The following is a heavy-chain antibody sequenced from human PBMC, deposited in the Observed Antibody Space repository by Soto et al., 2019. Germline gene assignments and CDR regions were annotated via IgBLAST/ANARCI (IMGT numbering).Heavy chain of an antibody. Sequence: GASVKLSCTASGGTLSSYAISWVRQAPGQGLEWMGGIIPIFGTANYAQKFRGRVTITADESTSTAYMELRSLRSDDTAVYYCARDGVTTVTILRDYWGQGTLVTVSS. J-gene: IGHJ4*02. D-gene: IGHD4-17*01. V-gene: IGHV1-69*13. CDR2: IIPIFGTA. CDR1: GGTLSSYA. CDR3: ARDGVTTVTILRDY.